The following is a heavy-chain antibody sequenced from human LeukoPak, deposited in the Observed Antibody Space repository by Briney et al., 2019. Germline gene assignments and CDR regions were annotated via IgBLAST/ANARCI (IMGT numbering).Heavy chain of an antibody. D-gene: IGHD3-22*01. CDR2: INPNSGGT. V-gene: IGHV1-2*02. CDR3: ARFLAYYYDSSGYQRPKDAFDI. CDR1: GYTFSNYD. Sequence: ASVKVSCKASGYTFSNYDINWVRQAPGQGLGWMGWINPNSGGTNYAQKFQGRVTMTRDTSISTAYMELSRLRSDDTAVYYCARFLAYYYDSSGYQRPKDAFDIWGQGTMVTVSS. J-gene: IGHJ3*02.